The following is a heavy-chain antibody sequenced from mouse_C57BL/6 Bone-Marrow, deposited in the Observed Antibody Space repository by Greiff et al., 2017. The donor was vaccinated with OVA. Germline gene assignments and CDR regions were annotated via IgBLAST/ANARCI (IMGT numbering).Heavy chain of an antibody. J-gene: IGHJ3*01. D-gene: IGHD4-1*01. CDR3: TPTGPWFAY. Sequence: VQLQQSGAELVRPGASVKLSCTASGFNIKDDYMHWVKQRPEQGLEWIGWIDPENGDTEYASKFQGKATITADTSSNTAYLQLSSLTSEDTAVYYCTPTGPWFAYWGQRTLVTVSA. V-gene: IGHV14-4*01. CDR2: IDPENGDT. CDR1: GFNIKDDY.